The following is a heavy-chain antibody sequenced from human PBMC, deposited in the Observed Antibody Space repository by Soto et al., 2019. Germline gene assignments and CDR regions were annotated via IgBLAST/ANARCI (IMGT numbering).Heavy chain of an antibody. D-gene: IGHD6-13*01. J-gene: IGHJ6*03. CDR2: KSGSGGST. CDR1: GFTFSSYA. CDR3: AKHTSSWGYYYYMDV. Sequence: GGSLRLSYAGSGFTFSSYAMSWVRQAPGKGLKRVSAKSGSGGSTYYADSVKGRFTISRDNSKNTLYLQMNSLRAEDTALYYCAKHTSSWGYYYYMDVWGKGTTVTVSS. V-gene: IGHV3-23*01.